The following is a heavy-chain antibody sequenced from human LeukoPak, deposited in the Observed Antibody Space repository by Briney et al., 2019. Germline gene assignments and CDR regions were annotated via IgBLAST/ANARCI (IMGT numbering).Heavy chain of an antibody. D-gene: IGHD1-26*01. V-gene: IGHV3-7*03. CDR3: AARSSGNPYF. Sequence: GGSLRLSCTASGLTLSNYWMIWVRQAPGKGQQWVVKIKQDGSEKYYVDSVKGRFTISRDNAENSLYLQMNSLRVEDTAVYYCAARSSGNPYFWGQGTLVTVSS. CDR2: IKQDGSEK. J-gene: IGHJ4*02. CDR1: GLTLSNYW.